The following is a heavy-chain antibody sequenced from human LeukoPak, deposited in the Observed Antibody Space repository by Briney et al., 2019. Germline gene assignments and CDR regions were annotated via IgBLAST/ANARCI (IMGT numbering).Heavy chain of an antibody. Sequence: GGSLRLSCAASGFTFSSYGMHWVRQAPGKGLEWVAFIRYDGSNKYYADSVKGRFTISRDNAKNSLHLQMNSLRAEDTALYYCAKGLTMAMDVWGQGTTVTVSS. D-gene: IGHD3-10*01. CDR3: AKGLTMAMDV. J-gene: IGHJ6*02. CDR1: GFTFSSYG. CDR2: IRYDGSNK. V-gene: IGHV3-30*02.